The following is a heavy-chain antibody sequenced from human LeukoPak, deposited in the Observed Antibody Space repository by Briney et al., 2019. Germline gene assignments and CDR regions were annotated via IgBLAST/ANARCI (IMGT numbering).Heavy chain of an antibody. D-gene: IGHD3-10*01. CDR2: VYYTGSA. CDR1: GGSISSTMYH. Sequence: PSETLSLTCTVSGGSISSTMYHWAWIRQPPGKGLEWISTVYYTGSAYYNPSLKSRVTISVDTSKSQFSLKLSSVTPADTALYYCARYASGSYYWFDPWGQGTLVTVSS. CDR3: ARYASGSYYWFDP. V-gene: IGHV4-39*01. J-gene: IGHJ5*02.